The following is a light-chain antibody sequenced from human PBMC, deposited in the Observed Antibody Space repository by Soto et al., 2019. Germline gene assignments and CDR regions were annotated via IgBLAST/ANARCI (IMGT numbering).Light chain of an antibody. Sequence: EIVMTQSPATLSVSPGERATLSCRASQSVSSDLAWYQQKPGQAPRLLIYGASTRATGIPARFSGSGSGTDFTLTISGLQSEDFAVYYCQQYNNWPQPFGQGTKVKSN. CDR1: QSVSSD. CDR2: GAS. J-gene: IGKJ1*01. V-gene: IGKV3-15*01. CDR3: QQYNNWPQP.